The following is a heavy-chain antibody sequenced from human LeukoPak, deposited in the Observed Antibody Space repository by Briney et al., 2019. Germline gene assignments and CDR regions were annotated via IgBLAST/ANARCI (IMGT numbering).Heavy chain of an antibody. CDR1: GGPINSYY. D-gene: IGHD4-17*01. J-gene: IGHJ4*02. CDR2: IYYSGST. Sequence: PSETLSLTCTVSGGPINSYYWSWLRQPPGKGLEWIGYIYYSGSTNFTPSLKSRVTMSVDTSKNQFSLRLSSVTAADTAVYYCARDLGTTTPHYYFDYWSQGTLVTVSS. CDR3: ARDLGTTTPHYYFDY. V-gene: IGHV4-59*01.